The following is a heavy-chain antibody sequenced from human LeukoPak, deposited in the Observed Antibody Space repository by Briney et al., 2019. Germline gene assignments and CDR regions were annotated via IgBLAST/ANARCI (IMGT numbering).Heavy chain of an antibody. CDR1: GGSISSGGYS. V-gene: IGHV4-30-2*01. D-gene: IGHD2-15*01. Sequence: SETLSLTCAVSGGSISSGGYSWSWIRQPPGKGLEWIGYIYHSGSTYYNPSLKSRVTISVDTSKNQFSLKLSSVTAADTAVYYCARGLGYCSGGSCYPLGYWGQGTLVTVSS. J-gene: IGHJ4*02. CDR2: IYHSGST. CDR3: ARGLGYCSGGSCYPLGY.